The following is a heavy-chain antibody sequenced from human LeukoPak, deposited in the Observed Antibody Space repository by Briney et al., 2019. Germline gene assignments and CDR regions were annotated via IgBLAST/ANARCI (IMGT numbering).Heavy chain of an antibody. D-gene: IGHD1-1*01. Sequence: GGSLRLSCAASGFTLSSYRMNWVRQAPGKGLEWVSFISVSSGSIYYADSVKGRFTISRDNAKNSLYLQMNSLRAEDTAVYYCASGGSTTGTTSGVFDIWGQGTMVTVSS. CDR3: ASGGSTTGTTSGVFDI. J-gene: IGHJ3*02. CDR1: GFTLSSYR. CDR2: ISVSSGSI. V-gene: IGHV3-48*01.